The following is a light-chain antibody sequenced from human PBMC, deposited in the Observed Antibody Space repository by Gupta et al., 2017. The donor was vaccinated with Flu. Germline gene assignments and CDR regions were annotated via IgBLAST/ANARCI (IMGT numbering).Light chain of an antibody. CDR2: EAT. CDR3: SSFAYNNNVI. J-gene: IGLJ2*01. V-gene: IGLV2-8*01. Sequence: QSALTHTPSAPGSPGQSVTISCPGTSCDVGGNDFVSWYHQHPGRAPKLIIFEATKRPSGVPDRFSGSKSVNTASLTVSGLQTEEEAHYYCSSFAYNNNVIFGGGTKLTVL. CDR1: SCDVGGNDF.